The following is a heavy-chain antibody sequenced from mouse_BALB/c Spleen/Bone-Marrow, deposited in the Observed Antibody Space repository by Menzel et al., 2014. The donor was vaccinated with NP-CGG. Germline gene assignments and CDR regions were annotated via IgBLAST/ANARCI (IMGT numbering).Heavy chain of an antibody. CDR1: GYTFTSYV. D-gene: IGHD3-2*01. CDR3: ARPRQLGLPYYFDY. V-gene: IGHV1-14*01. Sequence: EVQLQQSAPELVKPGASVKPSCKASGYTFTSYVMHWVKQKPGQGLEWIGYINPYNDGTKYNEKFKGKATLTSDKSSSTAYMELSSLTSGDSAVYYCARPRQLGLPYYFDYWGQGTTLTVSS. J-gene: IGHJ2*01. CDR2: INPYNDGT.